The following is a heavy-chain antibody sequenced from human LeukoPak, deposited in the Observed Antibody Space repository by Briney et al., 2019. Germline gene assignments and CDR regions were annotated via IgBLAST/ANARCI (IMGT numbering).Heavy chain of an antibody. CDR1: GYTFTSYY. J-gene: IGHJ3*02. CDR2: INPNSGGT. V-gene: IGHV1-2*02. CDR3: ARDQQLIGDAFDI. Sequence: GASVKVSCKASGYTFTSYYMHWVRQAPGQGLEWMGWINPNSGGTNYAQKFQGRVTMIRDTSISTAYMELSRLRSDDTAVYYCARDQQLIGDAFDIWGQGTMVTVSS. D-gene: IGHD6-13*01.